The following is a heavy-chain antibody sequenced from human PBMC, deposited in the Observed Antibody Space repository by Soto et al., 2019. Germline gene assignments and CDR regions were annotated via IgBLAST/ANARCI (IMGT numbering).Heavy chain of an antibody. CDR3: AVTERPNWGPPYYGMDV. CDR1: GYSFTSYW. D-gene: IGHD7-27*01. CDR2: IDPSDSYT. Sequence: GESLKISCKGSGYSFTSYWISWVRQMPGKGLEWMGRIDPSDSYTNYSPSFQGHVTISADKSISTAYLQWSSLKASDTAMYYCAVTERPNWGPPYYGMDVWGQGTTVTV. V-gene: IGHV5-10-1*01. J-gene: IGHJ6*02.